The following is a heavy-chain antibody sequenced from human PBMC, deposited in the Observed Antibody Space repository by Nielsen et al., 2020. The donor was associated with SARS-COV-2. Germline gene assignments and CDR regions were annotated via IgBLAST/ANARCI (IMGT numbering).Heavy chain of an antibody. Sequence: SETLSLICAVYGGSFSGYYWSWIRQPPGKGLEWIGEINHSGSTNYNPSLKSRVTISVDTSKNQFSLHLNSVTPEDTAVYYCARARGAYGDYYYYYYTDVWGKGTTVTVSS. J-gene: IGHJ6*03. D-gene: IGHD4-17*01. V-gene: IGHV4-34*01. CDR1: GGSFSGYY. CDR3: ARARGAYGDYYYYYYTDV. CDR2: INHSGST.